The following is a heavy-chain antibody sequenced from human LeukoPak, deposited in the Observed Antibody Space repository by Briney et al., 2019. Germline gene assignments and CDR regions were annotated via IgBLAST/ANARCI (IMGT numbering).Heavy chain of an antibody. J-gene: IGHJ4*02. V-gene: IGHV4-31*03. D-gene: IGHD2-15*01. CDR2: VYYSGST. Sequence: KPSQALSLTCTVSGGSISSGGYYWSWIRQHPGKGLEWIWYVYYSGSTYYNPSLKSRVTISVDTSKNQFSLKLSSVTAADTAVYYCARYLIVAAAFDYWGQGTLVTVSS. CDR3: ARYLIVAAAFDY. CDR1: GGSISSGGYY.